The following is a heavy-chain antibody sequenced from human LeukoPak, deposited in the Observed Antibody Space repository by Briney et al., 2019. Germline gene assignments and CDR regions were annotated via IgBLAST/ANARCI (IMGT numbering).Heavy chain of an antibody. CDR3: VRDSPPDY. V-gene: IGHV3-48*01. Sequence: GGSLRLSCAASGFTFSTYSMNCVRQAPGEGLEWVSYICSSSSTIYYAESVNGRFTISRDNAKNSLYLQMNSLRAEDTAIYYWVRDSPPDYWGQGTLVTVSS. CDR1: GFTFSTYS. J-gene: IGHJ4*02. CDR2: ICSSSSTI.